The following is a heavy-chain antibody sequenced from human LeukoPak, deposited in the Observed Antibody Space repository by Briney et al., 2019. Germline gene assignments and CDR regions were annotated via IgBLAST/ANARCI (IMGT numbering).Heavy chain of an antibody. V-gene: IGHV3-66*01. CDR1: GVTVSSSH. CDR2: IYSGGST. CDR3: AAGRVFNY. J-gene: IGHJ4*02. Sequence: PGGSLRLSCAASGVTVSSSHMNWVRQAPGKGLEWVSVIYSGGSTHYGDSVKGRFTISRDNSKNTVYLQMNSVGVEDTAVHYCAAGRVFNYWGQGTLVTVSS.